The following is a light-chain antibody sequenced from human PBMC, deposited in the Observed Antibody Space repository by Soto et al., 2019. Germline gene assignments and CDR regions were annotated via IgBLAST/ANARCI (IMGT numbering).Light chain of an antibody. CDR3: PQYNNWPPNT. Sequence: LMTQSPATLSVSPGERATLSCRASQSVSSSLAWYQQKAGQAPRLLIYSASTRATGIPARFSGGGSGTAFTLTISSLQSEAFAVYFGPQYNNWPPNTFGKGTKLEIK. CDR1: QSVSSS. CDR2: SAS. V-gene: IGKV3-15*01. J-gene: IGKJ2*01.